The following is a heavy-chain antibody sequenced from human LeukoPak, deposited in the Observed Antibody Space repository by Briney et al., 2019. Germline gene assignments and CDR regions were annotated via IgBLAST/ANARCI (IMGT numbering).Heavy chain of an antibody. V-gene: IGHV4-59*01. CDR2: IFYSGST. CDR3: VRSDDFWSGYYGY. CDR1: GGSIRNYY. Sequence: SETLSLTCTVSGGSIRNYYWSWIRQPPGKGLEWIGYIFYSGSTNYNPSLKSRVTISVDTSKNQFSLKLSSVTAADTAVYYCVRSDDFWSGYYGYWGQGTLVTVSS. J-gene: IGHJ4*02. D-gene: IGHD3-3*01.